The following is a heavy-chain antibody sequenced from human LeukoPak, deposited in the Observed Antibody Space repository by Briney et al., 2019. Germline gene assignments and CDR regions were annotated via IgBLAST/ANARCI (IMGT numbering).Heavy chain of an antibody. CDR1: GYTFTSYG. CDR2: ISAYNGNT. D-gene: IGHD2-2*01. J-gene: IGHJ6*03. V-gene: IGHV1-18*01. CDR3: ARPEVPAAKYYYYYYMDV. Sequence: GASVKVSCKASGYTFTSYGISWVRQAPGQGLEWMGWISAYNGNTNYAQKLQGRVTMTTDTSTSTAYMELRSLRSDDTAVYYCARPEVPAAKYYYYYYMDVWGKGTTVTVSS.